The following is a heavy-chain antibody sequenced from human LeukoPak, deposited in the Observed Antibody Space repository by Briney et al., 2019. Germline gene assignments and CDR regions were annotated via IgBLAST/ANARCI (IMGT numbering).Heavy chain of an antibody. CDR3: ARVLRFFQKPFDY. J-gene: IGHJ4*02. D-gene: IGHD3-3*01. Sequence: GGSLRLSCAASGFTFSSYSMNWVRKAPGNVLELVSSISSSSSYIYYADSVKGRFTISRDNAKNSLYLQMNSLRAEDTAVYYCARVLRFFQKPFDYWGQGTLVTVSS. CDR2: ISSSSSYI. CDR1: GFTFSSYS. V-gene: IGHV3-21*01.